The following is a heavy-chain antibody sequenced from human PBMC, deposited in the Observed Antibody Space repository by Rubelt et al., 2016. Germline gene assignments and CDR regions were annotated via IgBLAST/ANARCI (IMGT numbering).Heavy chain of an antibody. D-gene: IGHD6-6*01. CDR1: GGTFSSYA. V-gene: IGHV1-69*13. CDR3: ATTIAIRPYYFDY. J-gene: IGHJ4*02. CDR2: IIPVFGTA. Sequence: QVQLVQSGAEVKKPGASVKVSCKASGGTFSSYAISWVRQATGQGLEWMGGIIPVFGTANYAQKVQGRITMTADESTSTAYMELSSLRSEDTAVYYCATTIAIRPYYFDYWGQGTLVTVSS.